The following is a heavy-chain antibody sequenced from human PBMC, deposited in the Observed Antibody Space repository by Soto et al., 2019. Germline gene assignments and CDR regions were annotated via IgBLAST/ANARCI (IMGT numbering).Heavy chain of an antibody. CDR2: IYFTGST. CDR1: GDTVNNGDYF. J-gene: IGHJ4*02. V-gene: IGHV4-30-4*01. D-gene: IGHD3-22*01. CDR3: ARERVDLDSSGYYFDY. Sequence: GPGPACASETLSLTCTVSGDTVNNGDYFWSWIRQSPGKGLEWLGYIYFTGSTYYSPSLKSRVTISVDTSKNQFSLKLSSVTAADTAVYYCARERVDLDSSGYYFDYWGQGTLVTVSS.